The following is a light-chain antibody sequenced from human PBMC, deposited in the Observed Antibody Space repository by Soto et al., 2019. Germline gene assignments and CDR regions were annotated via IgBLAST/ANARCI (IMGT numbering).Light chain of an antibody. CDR2: GAS. CDR3: QQYGSSRT. V-gene: IGKV3-20*01. CDR1: QSVSSSY. Sequence: EIVLTQSPGTLSLSPGERATLSCRASQSVSSSYLAWYQQKPGQAPRLLIYGASSRATGIPDRFSGSGSGTDFTLTISRLEPEDFVVYYCQQYGSSRTFGQGTQVEIK. J-gene: IGKJ1*01.